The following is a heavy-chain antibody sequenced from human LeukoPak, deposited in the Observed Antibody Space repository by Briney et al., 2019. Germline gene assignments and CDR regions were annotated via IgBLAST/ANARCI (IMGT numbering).Heavy chain of an antibody. V-gene: IGHV4-34*01. CDR2: INHSGST. CDR1: GGSFSGYY. J-gene: IGHJ5*02. Sequence: SETLSLTCAVYGGSFSGYYWSWIRQPPGKGLEWIGEINHSGSTNYNPSLKSRVTISVDTSKNQFSLKLSSVTAADTAVYYCARVGQRDFWSGYSNRFDPWGQGTLVTVSS. D-gene: IGHD3-3*01. CDR3: ARVGQRDFWSGYSNRFDP.